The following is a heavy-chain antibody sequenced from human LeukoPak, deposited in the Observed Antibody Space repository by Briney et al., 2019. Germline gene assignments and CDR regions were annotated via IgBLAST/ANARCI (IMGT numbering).Heavy chain of an antibody. V-gene: IGHV1-46*01. J-gene: IGHJ5*02. CDR1: GYTFTSYY. Sequence: AASVEVSCKASGYTFTSYYMHWVRQAPGQGLEWMGIINPSGGSTSYAQKFQGRVTMTRDTSTSTVYMELSSLRSEDTAVYYCARDWYLWDAMVRGVIHPWGQGTLVTVSS. D-gene: IGHD3-10*01. CDR3: ARDWYLWDAMVRGVIHP. CDR2: INPSGGST.